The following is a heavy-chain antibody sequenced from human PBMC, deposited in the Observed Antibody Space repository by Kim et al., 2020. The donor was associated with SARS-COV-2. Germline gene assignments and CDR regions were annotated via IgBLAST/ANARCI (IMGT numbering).Heavy chain of an antibody. D-gene: IGHD3-10*01. V-gene: IGHV1-2*02. CDR2: RGDT. CDR3: ATGSRFFDF. Sequence: RGDTHYAQNFRGRVTVTRDTSISTVYMEVSNLKSDDPAVYYCATGSRFFDFWGQGTPVTVSS. J-gene: IGHJ4*02.